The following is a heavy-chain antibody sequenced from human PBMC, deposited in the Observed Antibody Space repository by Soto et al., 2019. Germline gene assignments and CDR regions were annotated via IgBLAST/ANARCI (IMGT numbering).Heavy chain of an antibody. V-gene: IGHV3-11*06. D-gene: IGHD2-8*01. CDR1: GFTFSDYY. CDR2: ISSSSSYT. Sequence: GGSLRLSCVVSGFTFSDYYMSWIRQAPGKGPEWVSYISSSSSYTNYADSVKGRFTISRDNAKNSLYLQMNSLRAEDTAVYYCARTPDCTNGVCSAGFDYWGQGTLVTVSS. J-gene: IGHJ4*02. CDR3: ARTPDCTNGVCSAGFDY.